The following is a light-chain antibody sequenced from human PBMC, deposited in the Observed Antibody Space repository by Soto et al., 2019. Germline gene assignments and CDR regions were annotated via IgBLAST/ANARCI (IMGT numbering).Light chain of an antibody. Sequence: AIQVTQSPSSLSASVGDTVTITCRASHGISSAFAWYQQKPGKVPRLLIYDVFNLQSGVPSRFSGSGSGTDFTLTISRLQPEDFATYYCQQLETYPLTFGQGTRLEVK. CDR3: QQLETYPLT. V-gene: IGKV1-13*02. CDR1: HGISSA. CDR2: DVF. J-gene: IGKJ5*01.